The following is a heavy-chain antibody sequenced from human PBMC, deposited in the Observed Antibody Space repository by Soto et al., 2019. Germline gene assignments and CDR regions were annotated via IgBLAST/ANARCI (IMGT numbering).Heavy chain of an antibody. CDR1: GDSVSSNSAA. J-gene: IGHJ6*02. V-gene: IGHV6-1*01. Sequence: SQTLSLTCAISGDSVSSNSAAWNWIRQSPSRGLEWLGRTYYRSKWYNDYAVSVKSRITINPDTSKNQFSLQLNSVTPEDTAVYYCARESGNGSGRYHYYYGMDVCGQGPTVTVSS. CDR2: TYYRSKWYN. CDR3: ARESGNGSGRYHYYYGMDV. D-gene: IGHD3-10*01.